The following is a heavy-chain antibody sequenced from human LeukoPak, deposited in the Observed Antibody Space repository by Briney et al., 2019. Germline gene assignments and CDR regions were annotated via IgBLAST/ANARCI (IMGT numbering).Heavy chain of an antibody. CDR1: GGSISSYY. D-gene: IGHD3-3*01. Sequence: SETLSLTCTVSGGSISSYYWSWIRQPAGKRLEWIRRIYTSGSTNYNPSLKSRVTISVDTSKNQFSLKLSSVTAADTAVYYCARSNPYDFWPLLAFDIWGQGTMVTVSS. J-gene: IGHJ3*02. CDR2: IYTSGST. CDR3: ARSNPYDFWPLLAFDI. V-gene: IGHV4-4*07.